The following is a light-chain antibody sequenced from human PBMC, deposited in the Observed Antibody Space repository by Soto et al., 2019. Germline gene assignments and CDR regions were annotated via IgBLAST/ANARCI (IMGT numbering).Light chain of an antibody. Sequence: EIVLTQSPATLSLSPGERATLSCRASRSVTSFLAWYQQKPGQAPRLLIYGASTRATGIPARFSGSGSGTEFTLTISSLQSEDFAVYYCQQYNNWPPWTFGQGTKVDIK. CDR2: GAS. CDR1: RSVTSF. J-gene: IGKJ1*01. CDR3: QQYNNWPPWT. V-gene: IGKV3-15*01.